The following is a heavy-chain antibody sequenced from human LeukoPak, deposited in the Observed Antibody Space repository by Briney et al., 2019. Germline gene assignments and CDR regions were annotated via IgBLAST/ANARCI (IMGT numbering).Heavy chain of an antibody. CDR2: IYTSGST. V-gene: IGHV4-61*02. J-gene: IGHJ4*02. Sequence: SQTLSLTCTVSGGSIGSGSYYWSWIRQPAGKGLEWIGRIYTSGSTNYNPSLKSRVTISVDTSKNQFSLKLSSVTAADTAVYYCAALLVLRWTKIDYWGQGTLVTVSS. CDR1: GGSIGSGSYY. CDR3: AALLVLRWTKIDY. D-gene: IGHD1-7*01.